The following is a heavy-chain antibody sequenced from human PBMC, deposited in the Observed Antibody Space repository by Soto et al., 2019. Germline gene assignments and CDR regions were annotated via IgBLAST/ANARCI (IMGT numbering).Heavy chain of an antibody. J-gene: IGHJ5*02. CDR1: GGSISSGY. CDR3: TGAYYDINGYSLDP. D-gene: IGHD3-22*01. CDR2: IYYGGSI. Sequence: SETLSLTCSVSGGSISSGYWTWIRQPPGKGLEWIGYIYYGGSIDYNPSLKSRVIISVDTAKNQFSLRLSSVTAADTAVYYCTGAYYDINGYSLDPWGQGTSVTVSS. V-gene: IGHV4-59*01.